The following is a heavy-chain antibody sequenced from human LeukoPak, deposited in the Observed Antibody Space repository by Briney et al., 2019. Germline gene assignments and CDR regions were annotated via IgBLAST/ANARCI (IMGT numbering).Heavy chain of an antibody. CDR2: IYSDGST. J-gene: IGHJ3*02. CDR3: ARVFGKLGGSFDALDI. CDR1: GFTVSSNY. D-gene: IGHD1-26*01. V-gene: IGHV3-53*01. Sequence: PGVSLRLSCAASGFTVSSNYMSWVRQAPGKGLEWVSVIYSDGSTYYADSVKGRFTLSRDNSKNTLYLQMNSLRAEDTAVYYCARVFGKLGGSFDALDIWGQGTMVIVSS.